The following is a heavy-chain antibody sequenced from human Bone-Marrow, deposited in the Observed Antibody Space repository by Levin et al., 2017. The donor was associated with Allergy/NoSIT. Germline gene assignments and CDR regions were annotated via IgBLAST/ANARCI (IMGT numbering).Heavy chain of an antibody. V-gene: IGHV3-7*01. D-gene: IGHD2-15*01. CDR1: GFTFSSYW. CDR2: IKQDGSEK. J-gene: IGHJ4*02. CDR3: ARVLGYCSGGSCNKVLVAMGVDY. Sequence: GGSLRLSCAASGFTFSSYWMSWVRQAPGKGLEWVANIKQDGSEKYYVDSVKGRFTISRDNAKNSLYLQMNSLRAEDTAVYYCARVLGYCSGGSCNKVLVAMGVDYWGQGTLVTVSS.